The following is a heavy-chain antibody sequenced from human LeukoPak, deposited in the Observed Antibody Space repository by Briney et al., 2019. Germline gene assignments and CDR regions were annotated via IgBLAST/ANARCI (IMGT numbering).Heavy chain of an antibody. CDR3: AHCGHWDKPINY. CDR2: TSYSGST. J-gene: IGHJ4*02. Sequence: PSETLSLTCTVSGASVSDYYWSWIRQPPGKGLEWIGYTSYSGSTTYNSSLKSRVSISLDTSKNQFSLRLPSVTAADTAIYYCAHCGHWDKPINYWGQGTLVTVSS. CDR1: GASVSDYY. D-gene: IGHD1-26*01. V-gene: IGHV4-59*08.